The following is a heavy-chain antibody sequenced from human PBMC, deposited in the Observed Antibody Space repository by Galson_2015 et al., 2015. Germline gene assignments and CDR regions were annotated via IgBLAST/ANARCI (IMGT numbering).Heavy chain of an antibody. CDR3: ASRYYASGNQGSLRLFEY. V-gene: IGHV3-33*01. CDR2: K. D-gene: IGHD3-10*01. J-gene: IGHJ4*02. Sequence: KYYADSVKGRFTISRDNSKNTLYLQMNSLRAEDTAIYYCASRYYASGNQGSLRLFEYWGQGTLVTVSS.